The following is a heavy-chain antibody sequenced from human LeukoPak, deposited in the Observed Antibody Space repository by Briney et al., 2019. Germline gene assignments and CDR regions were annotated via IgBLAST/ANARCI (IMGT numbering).Heavy chain of an antibody. CDR1: DGSISSYY. V-gene: IGHV4-59*01. J-gene: IGHJ4*02. Sequence: SETLSLTCTVSDGSISSYYWNWFRQPPGKGLEWIGHIYYTGTTHYNPSLQSRVSISIDTSKNQFSLKLRPVTAVDTAVYYCARGGPFDTSGYFVADYWGQGTLIPVSP. D-gene: IGHD3-22*01. CDR3: ARGGPFDTSGYFVADY. CDR2: IYYTGTT.